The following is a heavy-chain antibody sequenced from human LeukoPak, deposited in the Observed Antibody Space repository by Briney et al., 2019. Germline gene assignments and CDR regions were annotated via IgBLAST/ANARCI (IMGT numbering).Heavy chain of an antibody. J-gene: IGHJ4*02. CDR3: ARGRTPYYYDSSGYKYYFDY. D-gene: IGHD3-22*01. V-gene: IGHV4-34*01. Sequence: SETLSLTSAVYGGSFSGYYWSWIRQPPGKGMEWVGAINHSGSTNYNPSLKSRVTISVDTSKNQFSLKLSSVTAADTAVYYCARGRTPYYYDSSGYKYYFDYWGQGTLVTVSS. CDR2: INHSGST. CDR1: GGSFSGYY.